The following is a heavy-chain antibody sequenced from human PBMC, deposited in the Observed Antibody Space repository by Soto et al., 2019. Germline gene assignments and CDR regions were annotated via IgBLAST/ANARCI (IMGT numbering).Heavy chain of an antibody. CDR2: ISYDGSNK. D-gene: IGHD6-19*01. V-gene: IGHV3-30*03. J-gene: IGHJ3*02. CDR3: AILAVAGTNDAFDI. CDR1: GFTFSSYG. Sequence: QVQLVESGGGVVQPGRSLRLSCAASGFTFSSYGMHWVRQAPGKGLEWVAVISYDGSNKYYADSVKGGFTISSDNSKNTLYLQMNRLRAEDTAVYYCAILAVAGTNDAFDIWGQGTMVTVSS.